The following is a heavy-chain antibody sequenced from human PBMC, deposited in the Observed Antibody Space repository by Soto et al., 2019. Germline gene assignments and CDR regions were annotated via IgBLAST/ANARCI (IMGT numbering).Heavy chain of an antibody. D-gene: IGHD5-18*01. V-gene: IGHV3-48*02. Sequence: GGSLRLSCAASGFTFSSYSMNWVRQAPGKGLEWVSYISSSSSTIYYADSVKGRFTISRDNAKNSLYLQMNSLRDEDTAVYYCARGPVLGYSYGSASDECFDYWGQGTLVTVSS. CDR2: ISSSSSTI. CDR3: ARGPVLGYSYGSASDECFDY. J-gene: IGHJ4*02. CDR1: GFTFSSYS.